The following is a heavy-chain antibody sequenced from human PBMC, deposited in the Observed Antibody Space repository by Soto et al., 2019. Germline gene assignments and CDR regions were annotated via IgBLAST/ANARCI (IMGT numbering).Heavy chain of an antibody. CDR2: IKSKTDGGTT. CDR1: GFTFSNAW. J-gene: IGHJ6*02. CDR3: WGSSDGDYYYYGMDV. Sequence: EVQLVESGGGLVKPGGSLRLSCAASGFTFSNAWMSWVRQAPGKGLEWVGRIKSKTDGGTTDYAAPVKGRFTISRDDSKNTLYLQMNSPKTGGTGVYFWWGSSDGDYYYYGMDVWGQGTTVTVSS. V-gene: IGHV3-15*01. D-gene: IGHD6-6*01.